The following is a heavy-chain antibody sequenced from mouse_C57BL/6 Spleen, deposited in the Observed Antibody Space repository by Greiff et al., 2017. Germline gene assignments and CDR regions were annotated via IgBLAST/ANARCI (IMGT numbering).Heavy chain of an antibody. CDR1: GYSFTGYY. CDR2: INPSTGGT. CDR3: ARGSSYRVDY. D-gene: IGHD1-1*01. J-gene: IGHJ4*01. V-gene: IGHV1-42*01. Sequence: EVQVVESGPELVKPGASVKISCKASGYSFTGYYLNWMKQSPEKSLEWIGEINPSTGGTAYNQKFKAKATLTVDKSSSTAYMQLKSLTYEDSAVYYCARGSSYRVDYWGQGTSVTVSS.